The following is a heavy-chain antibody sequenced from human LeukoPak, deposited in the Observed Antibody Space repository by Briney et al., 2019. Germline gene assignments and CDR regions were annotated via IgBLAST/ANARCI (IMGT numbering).Heavy chain of an antibody. CDR1: GYSFTSYW. Sequence: GESLKISCKGSGYSFTSYWIGWVRQMPGKGLEWMGIIYPGDSDTRYSPSFQGQVTISADESISTAYLQWSSLKASDTAMYYCARHPIAAARSGAFDIWGQGTMVTVSS. D-gene: IGHD6-13*01. CDR3: ARHPIAAARSGAFDI. V-gene: IGHV5-51*01. J-gene: IGHJ3*02. CDR2: IYPGDSDT.